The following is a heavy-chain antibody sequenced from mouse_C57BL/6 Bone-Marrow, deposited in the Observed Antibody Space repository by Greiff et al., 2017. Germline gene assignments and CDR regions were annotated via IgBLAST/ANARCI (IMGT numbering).Heavy chain of an antibody. CDR3: ARYPYYYGSGYYYAMDY. CDR2: IYPRSGNT. V-gene: IGHV1-81*01. CDR1: GYTFTSYG. J-gene: IGHJ4*01. Sequence: QVQLQQSGAELARPGASVKLSCKASGYTFTSYGISWVKQRTGQGLEWIGEIYPRSGNTYYNEKFKGKATLTADKSSSTAYMELRSLTSEDSAVYFCARYPYYYGSGYYYAMDYWDQGTSVTVSS. D-gene: IGHD1-1*01.